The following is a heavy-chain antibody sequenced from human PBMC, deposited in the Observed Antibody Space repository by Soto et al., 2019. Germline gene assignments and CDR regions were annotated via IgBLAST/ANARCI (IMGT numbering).Heavy chain of an antibody. V-gene: IGHV1-8*01. Sequence: QVQLVQSGAEVKKPGASVKVSCKASGYTFTSYDINWVRQATGQGLEWMGWMNPNSGNTGYAQKFQGRVTMNRNTSIRSAYIELSSLRTEDTAVYYCAREKTSSGMDVWGQETTVTVSS. CDR1: GYTFTSYD. CDR3: AREKTSSGMDV. CDR2: MNPNSGNT. J-gene: IGHJ6*02.